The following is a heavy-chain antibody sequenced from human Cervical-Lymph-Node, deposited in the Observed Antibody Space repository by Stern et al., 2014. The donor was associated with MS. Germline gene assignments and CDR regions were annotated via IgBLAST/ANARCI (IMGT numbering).Heavy chain of an antibody. CDR1: GFTFNHYA. J-gene: IGHJ2*01. Sequence: VKLVQSGGGLVRPGRSLRLSCAASGFTFNHYAMHWVRQAQGKTLARVARVSWNRFAIHYDDSVKGRFTISRDNAENFLYLQMNSLSPEDTAFYYCAKRVFREWYFDLWGRGTLVTVSS. V-gene: IGHV3-9*01. CDR3: AKRVFREWYFDL. CDR2: VSWNRFAI.